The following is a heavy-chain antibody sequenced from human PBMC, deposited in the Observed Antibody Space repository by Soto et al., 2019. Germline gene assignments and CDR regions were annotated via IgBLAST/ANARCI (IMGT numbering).Heavy chain of an antibody. CDR1: AGSFSSYY. CDR2: IYYSGST. V-gene: IGHV4-59*01. Sequence: SETLSLTCAVYAGSFSSYYWSWIRQPPGKGLEWIGYIYYSGSTNYNPSLKSRVTISVDTSKNQFSLKLSSVTAADTAVYYCARDPYGMDVWGQGTTVTVSS. CDR3: ARDPYGMDV. J-gene: IGHJ6*02.